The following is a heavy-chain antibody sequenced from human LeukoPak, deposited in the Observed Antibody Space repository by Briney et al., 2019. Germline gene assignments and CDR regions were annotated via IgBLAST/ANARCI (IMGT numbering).Heavy chain of an antibody. CDR3: ARVRLRNAFDI. D-gene: IGHD1-14*01. Sequence: PSQTLSLTCTVSGGSINNGGYYWSWIRQHPGKGLEWIGYIYYSGSSYYNPSLKSRVTISVDTSKNQFSLKLSSVTAADTAVYYCARVRLRNAFDIWGQGTMVTVSS. J-gene: IGHJ3*02. CDR2: IYYSGSS. CDR1: GGSINNGGYY. V-gene: IGHV4-30-4*01.